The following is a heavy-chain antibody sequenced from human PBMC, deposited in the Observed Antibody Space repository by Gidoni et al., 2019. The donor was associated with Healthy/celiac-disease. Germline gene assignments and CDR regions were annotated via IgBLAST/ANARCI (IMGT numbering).Heavy chain of an antibody. Sequence: QVQLQQWGAGLLKPSETLSLTCAVYGGSFSGYYWSWIRQPPGKGLEWIGEINHSGSTNYNPSLKSRVTISVDTSKNQFSLKLSSVTAADTAVYYCARGRRSEWVGGSCYLDYWGQGTLVTVSS. V-gene: IGHV4-34*01. D-gene: IGHD2-15*01. CDR1: GGSFSGYY. CDR3: ARGRRSEWVGGSCYLDY. CDR2: INHSGST. J-gene: IGHJ4*02.